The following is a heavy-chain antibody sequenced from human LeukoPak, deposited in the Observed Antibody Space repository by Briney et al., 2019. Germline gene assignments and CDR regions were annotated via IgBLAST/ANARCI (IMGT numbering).Heavy chain of an antibody. V-gene: IGHV3-9*01. J-gene: IGHJ6*03. Sequence: PGGSLRLSCAASGFTFDDYAMHWVRQAPGKGLEWVSGISWNRGSIGYADSVKGRFTISRDNAKNSLYLQMNSLRAEDTALYYCARGEDSSGWNYYYYMDVWGKGTTVTVSS. CDR3: ARGEDSSGWNYYYYMDV. D-gene: IGHD6-19*01. CDR2: ISWNRGSI. CDR1: GFTFDDYA.